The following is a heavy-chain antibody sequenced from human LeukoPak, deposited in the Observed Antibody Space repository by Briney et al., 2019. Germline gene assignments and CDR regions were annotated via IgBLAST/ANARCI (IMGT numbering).Heavy chain of an antibody. CDR2: IIPILGTA. J-gene: IGHJ4*02. CDR1: GGTFSSYA. Sequence: SVKVSCKASGGTFSSYAISWVRQAPGQGLEWMGGIIPILGTANYAQKFQGRVTITADESTSTAYMELSSLRSEDTAVYYCASPATVTTDFDYWGQGTLVTVSS. D-gene: IGHD4-11*01. CDR3: ASPATVTTDFDY. V-gene: IGHV1-69*13.